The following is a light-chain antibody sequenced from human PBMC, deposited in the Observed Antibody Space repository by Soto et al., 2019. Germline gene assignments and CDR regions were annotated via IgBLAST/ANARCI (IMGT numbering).Light chain of an antibody. J-gene: IGLJ2*01. CDR2: RNN. CDR3: AAWDDSLSGVV. CDR1: SSNIGSNY. V-gene: IGLV1-47*03. Sequence: QSVLTQPPSASGTPGQRVTISCSGSSSNIGSNYVFWYQHLPGTAPKLLIYRNNQRPSGVPVRFSGSKSGTSASLAISGLWSEDETDYYCAAWDDSLSGVVFGGGTKLTVL.